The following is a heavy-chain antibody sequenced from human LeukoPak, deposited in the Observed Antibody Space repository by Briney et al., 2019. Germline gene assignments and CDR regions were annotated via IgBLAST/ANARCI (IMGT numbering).Heavy chain of an antibody. J-gene: IGHJ4*02. Sequence: EASVKVSCKASGYTFTGYYMHWVRQAPGQGLEWMGWINPNSGGTNYAQKFRGRVTMTRDTSISTAYMELSRLRSDDTAVYYCARDSWAPNSFWGGAKPGPLDYWGQGTLVTVSS. CDR1: GYTFTGYY. CDR2: INPNSGGT. D-gene: IGHD1-26*01. V-gene: IGHV1-2*02. CDR3: ARDSWAPNSFWGGAKPGPLDY.